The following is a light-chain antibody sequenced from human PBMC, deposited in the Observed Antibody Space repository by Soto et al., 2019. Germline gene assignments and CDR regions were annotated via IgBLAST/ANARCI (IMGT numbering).Light chain of an antibody. V-gene: IGKV3-11*01. CDR2: DAS. J-gene: IGKJ1*01. Sequence: EIVLTQSPATLSVSPGEGATLSCRASQSVRSYLAWYQQKPGQAPRLLIYDASYRATGIPGRFSGSGSGTDFTLTISSLEPEDFAVYYCQQYGSSPWTFGQGTKVEIK. CDR3: QQYGSSPWT. CDR1: QSVRSY.